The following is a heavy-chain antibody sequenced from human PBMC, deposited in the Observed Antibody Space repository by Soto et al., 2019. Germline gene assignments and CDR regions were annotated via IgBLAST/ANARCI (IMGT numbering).Heavy chain of an antibody. CDR1: GFTFSLYT. J-gene: IGHJ4*02. D-gene: IGHD2-21*01. CDR3: ARNGCGCPPWYGGSFAY. V-gene: IGHV3-23*01. CDR2: ISDSGENT. Sequence: EVQLLESGGGLVQPGGFLRLSCAASGFTFSLYTMTWVRQAPGKGLEWVAGISDSGENTDYADSVKGRFTISRDNSKNTFYLKLCGRRAEDRAVFYCARNGCGCPPWYGGSFAYWGQGTLVPVPS.